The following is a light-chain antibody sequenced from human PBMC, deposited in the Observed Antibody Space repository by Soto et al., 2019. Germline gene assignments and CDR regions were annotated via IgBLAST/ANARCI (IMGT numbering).Light chain of an antibody. CDR3: QQANTFPWT. Sequence: DIQMTQSPSTLSASVGDRVTSTCRASQSISSWLAWYQQKPGKAPKILIYAASNLQSGVPSRFSGSGSGTDFTLTISSLQPEDFATYYCQQANTFPWTFGQGTKVDIK. J-gene: IGKJ1*01. V-gene: IGKV1-12*01. CDR2: AAS. CDR1: QSISSW.